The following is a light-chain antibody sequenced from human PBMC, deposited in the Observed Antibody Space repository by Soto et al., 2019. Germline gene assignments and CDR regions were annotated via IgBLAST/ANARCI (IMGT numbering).Light chain of an antibody. CDR3: QPYKSSWT. CDR1: QSISDW. V-gene: IGKV1-5*03. Sequence: IQMRQSTSTLSAYVGSRATITCRSSQSISDWLAWYQQKPGKAPKLLIYKASTLESGVPSRFSGSVSGTELTLTITSLQPEDFATYYSQPYKSSWTFGQGIKLDIK. J-gene: IGKJ1*01. CDR2: KAS.